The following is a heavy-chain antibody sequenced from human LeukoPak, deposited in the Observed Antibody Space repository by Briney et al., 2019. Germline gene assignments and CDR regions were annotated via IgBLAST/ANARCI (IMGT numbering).Heavy chain of an antibody. J-gene: IGHJ4*02. V-gene: IGHV3-48*01. CDR2: ISSASITI. Sequence: GGSLRLSCAASGFTFDKYSMNWVRQAPGRGLEWVSHISSASITIYYADSVKGRFTISRDNAKSSLYLHTTSLRAEDTALYYCARDYYRSGSYAVDFWGQGTLVTVSS. CDR1: GFTFDKYS. D-gene: IGHD3-10*01. CDR3: ARDYYRSGSYAVDF.